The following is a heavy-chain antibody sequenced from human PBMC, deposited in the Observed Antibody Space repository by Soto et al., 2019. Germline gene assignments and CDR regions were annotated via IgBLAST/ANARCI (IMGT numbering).Heavy chain of an antibody. CDR3: ARDQWYYDNSGYYGAFDI. CDR1: GYTFTSYG. Sequence: ASVKVSCKASGYTFTSYGISWVRQAPGQGLEWMGWISAYNGNTNYAQKLQGRVTMTTDTSTSTAYMELRSLRSDDTAVYYCARDQWYYDNSGYYGAFDIWGQGTMVTVSS. J-gene: IGHJ3*02. V-gene: IGHV1-18*04. CDR2: ISAYNGNT. D-gene: IGHD3-22*01.